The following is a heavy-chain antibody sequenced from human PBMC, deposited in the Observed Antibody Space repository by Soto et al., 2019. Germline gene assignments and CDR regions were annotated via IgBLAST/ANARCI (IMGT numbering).Heavy chain of an antibody. V-gene: IGHV1-8*01. CDR1: GYTFSSYD. Sequence: QVQLVQSGAEVKKPGASVKVSCKASGYTFSSYDINWVRQATGQGLEWMGWMNPNSGNTGYAQMFQGRVTVTRNTSISTAYMELSGLRSDDTAVYYCARGRRGIAAAGIVYYFDYWGQGTLVTVSS. J-gene: IGHJ4*02. CDR3: ARGRRGIAAAGIVYYFDY. CDR2: MNPNSGNT. D-gene: IGHD6-13*01.